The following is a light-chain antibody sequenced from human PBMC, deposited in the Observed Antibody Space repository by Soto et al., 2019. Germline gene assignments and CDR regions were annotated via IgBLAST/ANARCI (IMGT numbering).Light chain of an antibody. CDR2: RIF. CDR3: LQHYAWPWT. Sequence: IVMTQSPGTLSVFPGERVTLSFRASQSVSCYLAWFQQKPGQAPRLVLQRIFTRAIGVPARFSGSGSETEFTLTISGLQSEDSGVYYCLQHYAWPWTFGQGTKVDI. CDR1: QSVSCY. J-gene: IGKJ1*01. V-gene: IGKV3-15*01.